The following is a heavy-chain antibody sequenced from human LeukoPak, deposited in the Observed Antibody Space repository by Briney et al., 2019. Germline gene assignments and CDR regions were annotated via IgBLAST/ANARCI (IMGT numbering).Heavy chain of an antibody. J-gene: IGHJ6*04. Sequence: GGSLRLSCAASGFTFSSYSMNWVRQAPGKGLEWVSSISSSSSYIYYADSVKGRFTISRDNAKNSLYLQMNSLRAEDTAVYYCAREAVYSVSNYYYGMDVWGKGTTVTVSS. D-gene: IGHD5/OR15-5a*01. CDR3: AREAVYSVSNYYYGMDV. CDR2: ISSSSSYI. V-gene: IGHV3-21*01. CDR1: GFTFSSYS.